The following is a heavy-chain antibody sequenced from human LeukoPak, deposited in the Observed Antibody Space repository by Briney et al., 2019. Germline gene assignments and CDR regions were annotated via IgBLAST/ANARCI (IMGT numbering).Heavy chain of an antibody. CDR3: ARLEDGYNYNY. CDR1: GYTFTGYY. J-gene: IGHJ4*02. V-gene: IGHV1-2*02. Sequence: GASVNVSCKASGYTFTGYYMHWVRQAPGQGVEWMGWINPNSGGTNYAQKFQGRVTMTRDTSISTAYMELSRLRSDDTAVYYCARLEDGYNYNYWGQGTLVTVSS. CDR2: INPNSGGT. D-gene: IGHD5-24*01.